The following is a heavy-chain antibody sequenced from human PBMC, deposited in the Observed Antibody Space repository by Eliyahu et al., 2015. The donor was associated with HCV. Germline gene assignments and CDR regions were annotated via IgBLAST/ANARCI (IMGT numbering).Heavy chain of an antibody. D-gene: IGHD3-9*01. CDR1: GFXFSSYS. CDR3: ARDADDYDILTGTNWYFDL. Sequence: EVQLVESGGGLVKPGGSLRLSCAASGFXFSSYSMNWVRQAPGKGLEWVSSISSSSSYIYYADSVKGRFTISRDNAKNSLYLQMNSLRAEDTAVYYCARDADDYDILTGTNWYFDLWGRGTLVTVSS. J-gene: IGHJ2*01. V-gene: IGHV3-21*01. CDR2: ISSSSSYI.